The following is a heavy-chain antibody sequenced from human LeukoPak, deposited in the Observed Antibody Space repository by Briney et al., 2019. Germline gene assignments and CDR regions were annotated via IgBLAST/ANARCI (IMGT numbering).Heavy chain of an antibody. Sequence: ASVKVSCKASGYTFTGYYMHWVRQAPGQGLEWMGRINPSSGGTNYAQKFQGRVTMTRDTSISTAYMELSRLRSDDTAVYYCARECSGGSCYGGDYRGQGTLVTVSS. CDR3: ARECSGGSCYGGDY. CDR1: GYTFTGYY. CDR2: INPSSGGT. V-gene: IGHV1-2*06. D-gene: IGHD2-15*01. J-gene: IGHJ4*02.